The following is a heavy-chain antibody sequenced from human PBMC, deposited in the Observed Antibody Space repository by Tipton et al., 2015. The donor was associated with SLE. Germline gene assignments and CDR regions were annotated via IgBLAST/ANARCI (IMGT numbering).Heavy chain of an antibody. V-gene: IGHV3-23*03. CDR1: GFTFSSYA. D-gene: IGHD1-26*01. Sequence: SLRLSCAASGFTFSSYAMSWVRQAPGKGLEWVSVIYSGGSSTYYADSVKGRFTISRDNSKNTLYLQMNSLRAKDTAVYYCAKDGGSYLYYFDYWGQGTLVTVSS. CDR3: AKDGGSYLYYFDY. CDR2: IYSGGSST. J-gene: IGHJ4*02.